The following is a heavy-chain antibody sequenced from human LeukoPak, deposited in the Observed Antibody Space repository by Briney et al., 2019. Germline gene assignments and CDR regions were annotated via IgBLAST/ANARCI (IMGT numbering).Heavy chain of an antibody. CDR2: IYYSGST. D-gene: IGHD6-13*01. J-gene: IGHJ4*02. CDR3: ARVLAAAGYYFDY. CDR1: GGSISSYY. V-gene: IGHV4-59*01. Sequence: PSQTLSLTCTVSGGSISSYYWSWIRQPPGKGLEWIGYIYYSGSTNYNPSLKSRVTISVDTSKNQFSLKLSSVTAADTAVYYCARVLAAAGYYFDYWGQGTLVTVSS.